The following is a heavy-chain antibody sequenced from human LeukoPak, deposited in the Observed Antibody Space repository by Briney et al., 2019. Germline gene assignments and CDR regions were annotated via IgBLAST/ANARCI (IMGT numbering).Heavy chain of an antibody. CDR3: ARDLPTLDY. V-gene: IGHV3-7*01. Sequence: PGGSLRLSCAASGFTFSSDWMSWVRQAPGKGLEWVANIKQDGSEKYYVDSVKGRFTISRDNAKNSLYLQMNSLRAEDTAVYYCARDLPTLDYWGQGTLVTVSS. CDR2: IKQDGSEK. CDR1: GFTFSSDW. J-gene: IGHJ4*02.